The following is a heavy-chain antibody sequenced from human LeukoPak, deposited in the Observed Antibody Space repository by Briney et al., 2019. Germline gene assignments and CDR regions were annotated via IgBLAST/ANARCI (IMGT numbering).Heavy chain of an antibody. D-gene: IGHD1-14*01. J-gene: IGHJ6*02. CDR3: ATGQGYGLDV. CDR2: INSDGSNT. Sequence: GGSLRLSCAASGITVGSSYMIWVRQAPGKGLVWVSRINSDGSNTHIADSVKGRFTMSRDNAKNRLYLQMNSLGAEDTAVYYCATGQGYGLDVWGQGTTVTVSS. CDR1: GITVGSSY. V-gene: IGHV3-74*01.